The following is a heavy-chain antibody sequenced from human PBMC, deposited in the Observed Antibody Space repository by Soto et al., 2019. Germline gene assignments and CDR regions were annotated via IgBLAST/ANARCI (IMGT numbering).Heavy chain of an antibody. D-gene: IGHD2-2*01. V-gene: IGHV3-23*05. CDR2: IDLSGSTT. J-gene: IGHJ5*02. CDR1: GFSFSDYS. CDR3: ARVDCSSTSCLNWFDP. Sequence: PGGSLRLSCAASGFSFSDYSMNWVHQTPGKGLEWVAFIDLSGSTTDYRESVKGRFTLSKDRSKKTVYLQMNRLRAEDTAVYYCARVDCSSTSCLNWFDPWGQGTLVTVSS.